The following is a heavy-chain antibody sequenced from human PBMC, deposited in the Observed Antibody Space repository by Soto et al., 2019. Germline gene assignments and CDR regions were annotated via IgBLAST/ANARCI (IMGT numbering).Heavy chain of an antibody. CDR1: GFTFSNYA. D-gene: IGHD2-21*02. CDR2: ISGSGGSI. CDR3: AKFGGDSVRYGLDV. J-gene: IGHJ6*02. V-gene: IGHV3-23*01. Sequence: PGGSLRLSCAASGFTFSNYAMSWVRQAPGQGLEWVSVISGSGGSIYYADSVKGRFTLSRDNSKNTLYLQMNSLRAEDTAIYYCAKFGGDSVRYGLDVWGQGTTVTVSS.